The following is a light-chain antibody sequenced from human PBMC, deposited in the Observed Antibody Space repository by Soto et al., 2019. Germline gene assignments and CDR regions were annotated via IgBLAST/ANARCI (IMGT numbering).Light chain of an antibody. CDR2: RND. CDR3: VAWDDSLSGGV. CDR1: RSNIGSNY. V-gene: IGLV1-47*01. Sequence: QSVLTQPPTASGTPGQRVTISCSGSRSNIGSNYVYWYQQVPGTAPKLLIYRNDQRPSGVPDRFSGSKSGTSASLASSGLRSEDEADYYCVAWDDSLSGGVFGGGTQLTVL. J-gene: IGLJ7*01.